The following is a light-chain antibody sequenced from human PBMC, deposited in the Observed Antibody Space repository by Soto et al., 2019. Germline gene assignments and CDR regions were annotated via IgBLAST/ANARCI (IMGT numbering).Light chain of an antibody. J-gene: IGKJ1*01. CDR3: QKYLSALWT. CDR2: AAS. Sequence: DIQMTQSPSSLSASIGDRVTITCRASQGISNYLAWYQQKPGKVPKLLTYAASTLQSGVPSRFSGSGSGTDFTLTISSLQPEDVATYYCQKYLSALWTFGQGTKVDIK. V-gene: IGKV1-27*01. CDR1: QGISNY.